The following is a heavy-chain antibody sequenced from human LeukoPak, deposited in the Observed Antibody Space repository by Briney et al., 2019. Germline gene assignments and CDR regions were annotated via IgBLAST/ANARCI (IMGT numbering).Heavy chain of an antibody. Sequence: TGGSLRLSCAASGFIFSNYAMSWVRQAPGKGPEWVSAVNGSGDTTYYSDSVKGRFTISRDNSKNTMYLEMNSLRAEDTAVYYCAKDLRAVAGRGPFDYWGQGTLVTVSP. J-gene: IGHJ4*02. CDR2: VNGSGDTT. D-gene: IGHD6-19*01. CDR3: AKDLRAVAGRGPFDY. V-gene: IGHV3-23*01. CDR1: GFIFSNYA.